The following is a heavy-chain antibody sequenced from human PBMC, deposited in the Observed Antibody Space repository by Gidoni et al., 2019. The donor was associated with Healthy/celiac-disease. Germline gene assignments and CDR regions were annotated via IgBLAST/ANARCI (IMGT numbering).Heavy chain of an antibody. CDR2: VSGSGGST. J-gene: IGHJ2*01. V-gene: IGHV3-23*01. Sequence: EVQRLESGGGLVQPGGYLSLTCAAAGFTFSSYALSGVRQAPGTGLAGVSAVSGSGGSTYDADSEKGRFTISRDKSKNTLYLQMSSLRADDTAVYSCAKDCQYSYGQKLYWYFDLWGRGTLVTVSS. CDR3: AKDCQYSYGQKLYWYFDL. CDR1: GFTFSSYA. D-gene: IGHD5-18*01.